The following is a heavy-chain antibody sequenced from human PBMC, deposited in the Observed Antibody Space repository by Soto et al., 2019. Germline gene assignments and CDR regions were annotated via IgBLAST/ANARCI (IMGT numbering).Heavy chain of an antibody. CDR3: ARDSSYSGSYYWGYFQH. D-gene: IGHD1-26*01. CDR2: IIPIFGTA. CDR1: GGTFSSYA. V-gene: IGHV1-69*06. Sequence: QVQLVQSGAEVKKPGSSVKVSCKASGGTFSSYAISWVRQAPGQGLEWMGGIIPIFGTANYAQKFQGRVTITADKSTSTAYMELSSLGSEDTAVYYCARDSSYSGSYYWGYFQHWGQGTLVTVSS. J-gene: IGHJ1*01.